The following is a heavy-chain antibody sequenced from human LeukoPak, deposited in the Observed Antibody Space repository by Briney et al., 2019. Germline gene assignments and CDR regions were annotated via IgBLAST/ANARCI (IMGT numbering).Heavy chain of an antibody. V-gene: IGHV3-9*01. D-gene: IGHD5-18*01. CDR3: AKDSQGYSYGHLNFDY. J-gene: IGHJ4*02. CDR2: ISWNSGSI. CDR1: GFTFDDYA. Sequence: PGRSLRLSCAASGFTFDDYAMHWVRQAPGKGLEWVSGISWNSGSIGYADSEKGRFTISRDNAKNSLYLQMNSLRAEDTALYYCAKDSQGYSYGHLNFDYWGQGTLVTVSS.